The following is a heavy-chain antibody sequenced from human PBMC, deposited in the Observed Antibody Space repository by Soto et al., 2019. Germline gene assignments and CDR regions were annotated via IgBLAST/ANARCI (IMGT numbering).Heavy chain of an antibody. J-gene: IGHJ3*02. CDR2: ISSSSSYI. CDR3: ARDFRDSSGYYHAFDI. CDR1: GFTFSSYS. D-gene: IGHD3-22*01. Sequence: GGSLRLSCAASGFTFSSYSMNWVRQAPGKGLEWVSSISSSSSYIYYADSVKGRFTISRDNAKNSLYLQMNSLRAEDAAVYYCARDFRDSSGYYHAFDIWGQGTMVTVSS. V-gene: IGHV3-21*01.